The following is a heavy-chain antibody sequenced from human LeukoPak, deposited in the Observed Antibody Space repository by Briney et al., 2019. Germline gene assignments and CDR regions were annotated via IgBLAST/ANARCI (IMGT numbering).Heavy chain of an antibody. D-gene: IGHD1-26*01. CDR3: AKGPSDRAIDY. Sequence: GGSLRLSCAASGFTFTDAWMSWVRQPPGKGLEWVSSISANGGSTFCADSVKGRFAISRDPSKNTLYLQMDSLRVDDTAVYYCAKGPSDRAIDYWGQGTLVTVSS. CDR2: ISANGGST. V-gene: IGHV3-23*01. CDR1: GFTFTDAW. J-gene: IGHJ4*02.